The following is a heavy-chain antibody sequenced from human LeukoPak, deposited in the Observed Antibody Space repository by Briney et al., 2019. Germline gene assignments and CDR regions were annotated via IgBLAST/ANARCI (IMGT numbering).Heavy chain of an antibody. CDR1: GGSISTYY. J-gene: IGHJ5*02. Sequence: EASETLSLTCTLSGGSISTYYWSWVRQPPGKGLEWIGYIYYTGSTDYNPSLKSRVTMSVDPSKNQFSLKLSSVTAADTAVYSCARGSVRGEFDPWGQGTLVTVSS. CDR3: ARGSVRGEFDP. V-gene: IGHV4-59*01. CDR2: IYYTGST. D-gene: IGHD3-10*01.